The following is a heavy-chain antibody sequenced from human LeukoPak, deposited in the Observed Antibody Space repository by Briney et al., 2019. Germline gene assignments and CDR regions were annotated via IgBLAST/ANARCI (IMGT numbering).Heavy chain of an antibody. J-gene: IGHJ5*02. CDR1: GYTFTSYG. D-gene: IGHD2-21*02. V-gene: IGHV1-18*01. Sequence: GASVKVSCKASGYTFTSYGISWVRQAPGQGLEWMGWISAYNGNTNYAQKLQGRVTMTTDTSTSTAYMELSSLRSEDTAVYYCARGVAYCGGDCYSGWFDPWGQGTLVTVSS. CDR2: ISAYNGNT. CDR3: ARGVAYCGGDCYSGWFDP.